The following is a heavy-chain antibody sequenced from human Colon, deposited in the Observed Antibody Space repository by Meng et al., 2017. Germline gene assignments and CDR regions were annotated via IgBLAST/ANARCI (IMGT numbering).Heavy chain of an antibody. CDR2: INHSGTT. CDR1: GGAVSGYD. Sequence: QRQRHRWGAGLFEPSETLSLTCAVFGGAVSGYDWSWYRPPPGQGLEWIGEINHSGTTNFNPSLESRVTISIDTSKNQISLNVTSLTAADTAVYYCARGLFSRLRSLWFDPWGQGTLVTVSS. D-gene: IGHD2/OR15-2a*01. V-gene: IGHV4-34*01. J-gene: IGHJ5*02. CDR3: ARGLFSRLRSLWFDP.